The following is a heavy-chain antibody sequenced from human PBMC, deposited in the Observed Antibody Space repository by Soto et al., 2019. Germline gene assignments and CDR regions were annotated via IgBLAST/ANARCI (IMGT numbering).Heavy chain of an antibody. V-gene: IGHV3-30-3*01. CDR2: ISYDGSNK. CDR1: GFTFSSYA. D-gene: IGHD6-13*01. CDR3: ASGQGGAAAVYGMDV. J-gene: IGHJ6*02. Sequence: QVQLVESGGGVVQPGRSLRLSCAASGFTFSSYAMHWVRQAPGKGLEWVAVISYDGSNKYYADSVKGRFTISRDNSKNTLYLQMNSLRAKDTAVYYCASGQGGAAAVYGMDVWGQGTTVTVSS.